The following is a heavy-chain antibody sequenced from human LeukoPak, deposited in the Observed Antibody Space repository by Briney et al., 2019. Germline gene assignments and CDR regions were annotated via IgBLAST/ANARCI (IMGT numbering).Heavy chain of an antibody. D-gene: IGHD1-26*01. J-gene: IGHJ4*02. CDR1: GFSLSTSGVG. Sequence: SGPTLVNPTQTLTLTCTFSGFSLSTSGVGVGWIRQPPGKALEWLALIYWDDDKRYSPALKTRLTITKDTSKNQVVLTMTNVDPVDTATYSCAHILQRRYSGSFFDSWGQGTLVTVSS. CDR3: AHILQRRYSGSFFDS. V-gene: IGHV2-5*02. CDR2: IYWDDDK.